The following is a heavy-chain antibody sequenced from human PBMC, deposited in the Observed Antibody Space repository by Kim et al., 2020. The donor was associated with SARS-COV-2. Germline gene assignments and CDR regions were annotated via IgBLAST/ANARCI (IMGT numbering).Heavy chain of an antibody. CDR2: INRDGSER. J-gene: IGHJ6*02. CDR3: ARFGFSFGLDL. D-gene: IGHD3-10*01. V-gene: IGHV3-7*01. Sequence: GGSLRLSCAASGYTFTRDWMSWVRRAPGKGLEWVANINRDGSERYYADSVTGRFTISRDNAKNSLYLQTNSLRAEDTAIYYCARFGFSFGLDLWGQGTTVTVSS. CDR1: GYTFTRDW.